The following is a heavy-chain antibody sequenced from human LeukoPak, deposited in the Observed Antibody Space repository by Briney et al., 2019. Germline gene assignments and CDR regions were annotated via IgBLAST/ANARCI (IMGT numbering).Heavy chain of an antibody. V-gene: IGHV1-2*02. D-gene: IGHD5-24*01. CDR2: INPNSGGT. CDR3: ARDRDGYNLFDY. CDR1: GYTFTGYY. Sequence: GASVKVSCKASGYTFTGYYMHWVRQAPGQGLEWMGWINPNSGGTNYAQKFQGGVTMTRDTSISTAYMELSRLRSDDTAVYYCARDRDGYNLFDYWGQGTLVTVSS. J-gene: IGHJ4*02.